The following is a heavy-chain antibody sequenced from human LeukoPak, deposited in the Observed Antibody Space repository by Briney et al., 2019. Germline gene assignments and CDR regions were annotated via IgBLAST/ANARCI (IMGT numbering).Heavy chain of an antibody. CDR1: GFTFSSYA. J-gene: IGHJ3*02. D-gene: IGHD2-21*02. CDR3: ARAVTAIRTFDM. V-gene: IGHV3-23*01. Sequence: GGSLRLSCAASGFTFSSYAMSWVRQAPGKGLEWVSAISGSGGSTYYADSVKGRFTISRDNSKNTLYFQMNSLRAEDTAVYYCARAVTAIRTFDMWGQGTMVTVSS. CDR2: ISGSGGST.